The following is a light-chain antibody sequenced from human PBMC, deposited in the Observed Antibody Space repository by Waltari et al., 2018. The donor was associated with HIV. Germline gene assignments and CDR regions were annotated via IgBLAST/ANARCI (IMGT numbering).Light chain of an antibody. J-gene: IGLJ2*01. CDR3: SSYAGSNNFGV. V-gene: IGLV2-8*01. Sequence: QSALTQPPSASGSPGQSVTISCTGTSSDAGGYNYVSSYQQHPGKAPKLMIYEVSKRPSGVPDRFSGSKSGNTASLTVSGLQAEDEADYYCSSYAGSNNFGVFGGGTKLTVL. CDR2: EVS. CDR1: SSDAGGYNY.